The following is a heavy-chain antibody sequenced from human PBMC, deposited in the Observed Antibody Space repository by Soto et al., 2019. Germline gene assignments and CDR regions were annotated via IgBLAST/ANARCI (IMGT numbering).Heavy chain of an antibody. CDR3: ARGNHRWIQLWYFDL. V-gene: IGHV1-69*12. J-gene: IGHJ2*01. CDR1: GGTFSNYP. CDR2: IIPIFGTV. Sequence: QVQLVQSGAEVKKPGSSVKVCCKASGGTFSNYPISWVRQAPGQGLEWMGGIIPIFGTVNYAQKFQGRVTITADESTSTAYMELSSLRSEDTAVYYCARGNHRWIQLWYFDLWGRGTLVTVSS. D-gene: IGHD5-18*01.